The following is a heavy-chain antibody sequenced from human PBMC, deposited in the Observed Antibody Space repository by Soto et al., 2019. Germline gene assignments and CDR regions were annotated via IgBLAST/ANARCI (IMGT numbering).Heavy chain of an antibody. CDR1: GGTFSSYT. CDR2: IIPILGIA. D-gene: IGHD3-22*01. V-gene: IGHV1-69*02. J-gene: IGHJ4*02. CDR3: ASQYYYDSSGSQTFDN. Sequence: GASVKVSCKASGGTFSSYTISWVRQAPGQGLEWMGRIIPILGIANYAQKFQGRVTITADKSTSTAYMELSSLRSEDTAVYYCASQYYYDSSGSQTFDNWGQGTQVTVPS.